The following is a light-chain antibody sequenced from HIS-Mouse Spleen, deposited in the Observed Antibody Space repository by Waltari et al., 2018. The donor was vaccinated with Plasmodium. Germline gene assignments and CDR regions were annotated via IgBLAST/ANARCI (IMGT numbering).Light chain of an antibody. J-gene: IGLJ2*01. Sequence: QSVLTQPPSVSAAPGPKVTISCSGRSSNIGNNYVSWYQQLPGTAHKLLIYDNNKRPSGIPDRFSGSKSGTSATLGITGLQTGDEADYYCGTWDSSLSAVVFGGGTKLTVL. CDR3: GTWDSSLSAVV. CDR1: SSNIGNNY. CDR2: DNN. V-gene: IGLV1-51*01.